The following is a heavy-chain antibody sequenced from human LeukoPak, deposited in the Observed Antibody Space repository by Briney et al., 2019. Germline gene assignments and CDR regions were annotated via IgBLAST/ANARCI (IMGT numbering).Heavy chain of an antibody. CDR2: IYTSGGT. D-gene: IGHD6-6*01. CDR1: GDSISSYY. J-gene: IGHJ4*02. CDR3: ARLTRLSTSPDRYYLDY. V-gene: IGHV4-4*09. Sequence: SETLSLTCTVSGDSISSYYWSWIRQPPGKGLEWIGYIYTSGGTNYIPSLKGRVTISIDTSKNQFSLKPSSVTAADSAVYYCARLTRLSTSPDRYYLDYWGQGTLVTVSS.